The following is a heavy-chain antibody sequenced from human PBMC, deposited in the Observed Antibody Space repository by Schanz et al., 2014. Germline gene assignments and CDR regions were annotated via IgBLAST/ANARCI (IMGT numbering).Heavy chain of an antibody. Sequence: EVQLVESGGGLIQPGGSLRLSCVASGFTVSSNYMSWVRQAPGKGLEWVSVIYSDGRTYYGDSVKGRFTISRDNSKNTLYLQMNSLRPEDTAVYYCVRDTDYHFDYWGQGTLVTVSS. J-gene: IGHJ4*02. V-gene: IGHV3-66*03. CDR3: VRDTDYHFDY. CDR2: IYSDGRT. D-gene: IGHD4-17*01. CDR1: GFTVSSNY.